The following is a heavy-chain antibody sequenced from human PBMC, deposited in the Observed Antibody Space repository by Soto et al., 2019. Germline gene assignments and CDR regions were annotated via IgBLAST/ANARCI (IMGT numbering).Heavy chain of an antibody. D-gene: IGHD6-13*01. CDR2: INPNSGGT. Sequence: ASVKVSCKASGYTFTGYYMHWVRQAPGQGLEWMGWINPNSGGTNYAQKFQGWVTMTRDTSISTAYMELSRLRSDDTAVYYCARGAHLRIAAAGNWFDPCGQGTLVTVSS. J-gene: IGHJ5*02. CDR3: ARGAHLRIAAAGNWFDP. V-gene: IGHV1-2*04. CDR1: GYTFTGYY.